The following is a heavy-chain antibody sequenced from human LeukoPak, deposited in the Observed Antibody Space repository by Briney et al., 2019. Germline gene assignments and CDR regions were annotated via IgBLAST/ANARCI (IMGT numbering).Heavy chain of an antibody. V-gene: IGHV4-59*01. CDR3: ARDGAPRGDILTAYYVH. J-gene: IGHJ4*02. CDR2: IDYTETT. Sequence: SETLSLTCTVSGGSISSSYWSWIRQPPGKGLEWIGYIDYTETTSCNPSLKNRVTMSRDTSKNQFSLTLTSVTAADTAVYYCARDGAPRGDILTAYYVHWGQGTLVTVSS. CDR1: GGSISSSY. D-gene: IGHD3-9*01.